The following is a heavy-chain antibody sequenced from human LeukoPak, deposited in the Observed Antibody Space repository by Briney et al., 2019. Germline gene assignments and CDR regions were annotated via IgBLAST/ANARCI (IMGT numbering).Heavy chain of an antibody. D-gene: IGHD2-21*02. Sequence: PGGSLRLSCAVSGFTFSNYAMSWVRQAPGKGLVWVSRINSDGSGTSYADSVKGRFTISRDNAKNTLYLQMNSLRAEDTAVYYCARAYCGGDCFFPVWGQGTLVTVSS. CDR2: INSDGSGT. J-gene: IGHJ4*02. V-gene: IGHV3-74*01. CDR1: GFTFSNYA. CDR3: ARAYCGGDCFFPV.